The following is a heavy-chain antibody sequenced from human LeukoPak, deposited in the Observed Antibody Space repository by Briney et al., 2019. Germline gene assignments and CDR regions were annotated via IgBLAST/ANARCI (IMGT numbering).Heavy chain of an antibody. J-gene: IGHJ4*02. Sequence: PSETLSLTCTVPGGSISSYYWSWIRQPPRKGLEWIGYIYYSGSTNYNPSLKSRVTISVDTSKNQFSLKLSSVTAADTAVYYCARHAHSYDYGDYYFDYWGQGTLVTVSS. D-gene: IGHD4-17*01. CDR2: IYYSGST. V-gene: IGHV4-59*08. CDR3: ARHAHSYDYGDYYFDY. CDR1: GGSISSYY.